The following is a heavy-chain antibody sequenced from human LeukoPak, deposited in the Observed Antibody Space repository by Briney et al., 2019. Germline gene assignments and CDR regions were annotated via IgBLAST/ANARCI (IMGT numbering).Heavy chain of an antibody. Sequence: GASVEVSCKASEYIFTDYAINWVRQAPGQRLEWMGWINAGNGNTKYSQKFQGRVTITRDTSASTAYMELSSLTSEDTAVYYCARGRWSATTATYYLDFWGQGTLVTVSS. CDR1: EYIFTDYA. CDR2: INAGNGNT. J-gene: IGHJ4*02. D-gene: IGHD5-24*01. CDR3: ARGRWSATTATYYLDF. V-gene: IGHV1-3*01.